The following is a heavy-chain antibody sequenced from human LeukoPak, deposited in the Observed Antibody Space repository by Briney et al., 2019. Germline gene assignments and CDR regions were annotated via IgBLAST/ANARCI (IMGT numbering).Heavy chain of an antibody. V-gene: IGHV4-59*01. CDR1: GGSISSYY. J-gene: IGHJ4*02. D-gene: IGHD4-23*01. CDR2: IYYSGRT. Sequence: SETLSLTCTVSGGSISSYYWTWIRQPPGKGLEWIGYIYYSGRTNYNPSLKSRVTISVDPSKNQFSLQLSSVTAADTAVYYCAREGNDYGANSIDYWGQGTLVTVSS. CDR3: AREGNDYGANSIDY.